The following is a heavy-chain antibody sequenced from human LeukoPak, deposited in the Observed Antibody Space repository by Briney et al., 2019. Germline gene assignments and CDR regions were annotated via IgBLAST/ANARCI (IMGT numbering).Heavy chain of an antibody. CDR2: ISSSSSYI. CDR3: ARPYYYDSRLGDY. V-gene: IGHV3-21*01. J-gene: IGHJ4*02. D-gene: IGHD3-22*01. Sequence: GGSLRLSCTASGFTFSSYSMSWVRRAPGKGLEWVSSISSSSSYIYYADSVKGRFTISRDNAKNSLYLQMNSLRAEDTAVYYCARPYYYDSRLGDYWGQGTLVTVSS. CDR1: GFTFSSYS.